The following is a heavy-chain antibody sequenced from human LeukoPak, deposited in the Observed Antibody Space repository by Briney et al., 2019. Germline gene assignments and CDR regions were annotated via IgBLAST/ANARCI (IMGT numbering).Heavy chain of an antibody. CDR3: ARALYYYDSSGYSAFLDY. J-gene: IGHJ4*02. D-gene: IGHD3-22*01. Sequence: SETLSLTCTVSGGSISSYYWSWIRQPPGKGLEWIGYIYYSGSTNYNPSLKSRVTISVDTSKNQFSLKLSSVTAADTAVYYCARALYYYDSSGYSAFLDYWGQGTLVTVSS. CDR2: IYYSGST. CDR1: GGSISSYY. V-gene: IGHV4-59*01.